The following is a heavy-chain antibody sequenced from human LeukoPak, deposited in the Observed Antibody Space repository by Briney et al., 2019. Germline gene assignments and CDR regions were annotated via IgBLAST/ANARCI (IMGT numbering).Heavy chain of an antibody. Sequence: PGGSLRLSCAASGFTFSSYGMHWVRQAPGKGLEWVAVIWYDGSNKYYADSVKGRFTISRDNSKNTLYLQMNSLRDEDTAVYYCAKGIGPSWFDPWGQGTLVTVSS. CDR2: IWYDGSNK. D-gene: IGHD2-15*01. CDR1: GFTFSSYG. CDR3: AKGIGPSWFDP. J-gene: IGHJ5*02. V-gene: IGHV3-33*06.